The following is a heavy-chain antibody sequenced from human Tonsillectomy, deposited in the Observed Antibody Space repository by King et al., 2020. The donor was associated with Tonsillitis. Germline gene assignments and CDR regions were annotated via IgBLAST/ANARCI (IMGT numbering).Heavy chain of an antibody. CDR3: ARRPRRGDWYFDL. D-gene: IGHD6-6*01. J-gene: IGHJ2*01. CDR1: GGSISSSSYY. V-gene: IGHV4-39*07. Sequence: QLQESGPGLVKPSETLSLTCSVSGGSISSSSYYWGWIRPPPGKGLEWIGSIYYSGNTYYNPYLKSRVTISVDTSENQLSLKLSSVTAADTAVYYCARRPRRGDWYFDLWGRGTLVTVSS. CDR2: IYYSGNT.